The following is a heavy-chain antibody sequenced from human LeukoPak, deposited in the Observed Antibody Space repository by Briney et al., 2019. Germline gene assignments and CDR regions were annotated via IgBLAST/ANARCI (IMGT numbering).Heavy chain of an antibody. J-gene: IGHJ5*02. CDR2: FSDSGNT. D-gene: IGHD3-10*01. V-gene: IGHV4-59*08. Sequence: SETLSLTCTVSGGSISNHYWSWIRQPPGRGLEWIGYFSDSGNTIYNPSLKSRVTILGDTSKNQFSLKLSSVTAADPAVYCARHATGSYSVPWLDPWGQGTLVTVST. CDR1: GGSISNHY. CDR3: ARHATGSYSVPWLDP.